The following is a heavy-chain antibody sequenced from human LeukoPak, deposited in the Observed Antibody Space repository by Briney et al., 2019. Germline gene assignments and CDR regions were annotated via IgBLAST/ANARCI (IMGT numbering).Heavy chain of an antibody. CDR1: GFTFSSSW. D-gene: IGHD7-27*01. Sequence: GGSLRLSCAASGFTFSSSWMHWVRQASGKGLVWVSRINSDGSITNYADSVKGRFTTSRDNAKNTVYLQMNNLRAEDTAVYYCATAWGSWGQGTLVTVSS. J-gene: IGHJ5*02. V-gene: IGHV3-74*01. CDR2: INSDGSIT. CDR3: ATAWGS.